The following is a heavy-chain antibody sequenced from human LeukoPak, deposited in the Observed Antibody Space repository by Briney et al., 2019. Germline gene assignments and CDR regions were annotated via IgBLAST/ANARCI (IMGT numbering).Heavy chain of an antibody. CDR3: ARDIDTAMVTGDI. J-gene: IGHJ3*02. CDR2: IIPIFGTA. V-gene: IGHV1-69*01. CDR1: GGTFSSYA. D-gene: IGHD5-18*01. Sequence: SVKVSCKASGGTFSSYAISWVRQAPGQGLEWMGGIIPIFGTANYAQKCQGRVTITADESTSTAYMELSSLRSEDTAVYYCARDIDTAMVTGDIWGQGTMVTVSS.